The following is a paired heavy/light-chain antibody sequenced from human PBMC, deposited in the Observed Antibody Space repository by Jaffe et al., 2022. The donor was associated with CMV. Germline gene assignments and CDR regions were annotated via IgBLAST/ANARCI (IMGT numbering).Heavy chain of an antibody. CDR3: ARGRIAVADTRAWGFDY. CDR1: GGSISSYY. D-gene: IGHD6-19*01. CDR2: IYYSGST. J-gene: IGHJ4*02. Sequence: QVQLQESGPGLVKPSETLSLTCTVSGGSISSYYWSWIRQPPGKGLEWIGYIYYSGSTNYNPSLKSRVTISVDTSKNQFSLKLSSVTAADTAVYYCARGRIAVADTRAWGFDYWGQGTLVTVSS. V-gene: IGHV4-59*01.
Light chain of an antibody. J-gene: IGKJ3*01. Sequence: EIVLTQSPATLSLSPGERATLSCRASQSVSSYLAWYQQKPGQAPRLLIYDASNRATGIPARFSGSGSGTDFTLTISSLEPEDFAVYYCQQRSNWPTFGPGTKVDIK. CDR1: QSVSSY. V-gene: IGKV3-11*01. CDR3: QQRSNWPT. CDR2: DAS.